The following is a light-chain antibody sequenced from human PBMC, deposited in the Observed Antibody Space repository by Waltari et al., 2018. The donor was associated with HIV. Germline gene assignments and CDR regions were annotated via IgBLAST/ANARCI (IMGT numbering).Light chain of an antibody. CDR3: QQRSNWLT. J-gene: IGKJ4*01. Sequence: EIVLTQSPDTLSLSPGERATLSCRASQSVSSYLAWYQQKPGQAPRLLIYDASNRATGIPARFSGSGSGTDFTLTISSLEPEDFAVYYWQQRSNWLTFGGGTKVEIK. V-gene: IGKV3-11*01. CDR1: QSVSSY. CDR2: DAS.